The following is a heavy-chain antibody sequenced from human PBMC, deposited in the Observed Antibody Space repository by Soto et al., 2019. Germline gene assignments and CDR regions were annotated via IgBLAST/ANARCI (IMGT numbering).Heavy chain of an antibody. CDR1: GFSLSNARMG. D-gene: IGHD3-22*01. CDR2: IFSNDEK. J-gene: IGHJ5*02. CDR3: ARTEVYYDSGTPGWFDP. V-gene: IGHV2-26*01. Sequence: QVTLKESGPVLVKPTETLTLTCTVSGFSLSNARMGVSWIGQPPGKALEWLAHIFSNDEKSYSTSLKSRLTISKDTSKSQVVLTMTNMDPVDTATYYCARTEVYYDSGTPGWFDPWGQGTLVTVSS.